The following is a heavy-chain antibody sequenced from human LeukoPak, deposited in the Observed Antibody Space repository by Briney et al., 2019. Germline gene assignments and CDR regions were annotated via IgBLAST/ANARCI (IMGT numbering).Heavy chain of an antibody. CDR2: IITSAGST. V-gene: IGHV1-46*01. D-gene: IGHD5-18*01. CDR3: ARVEGLTATVTD. CDR1: GYTFTSYY. Sequence: ASVKVSCKASGYTFTSYYMHWVRQAPGQGLEWMGLIITSAGSTTYAQNFQGRVTLTRDTSTSTVHMEMSSLRSEDTAVYYCARVEGLTATVTDWGQGTLVTVSS. J-gene: IGHJ4*02.